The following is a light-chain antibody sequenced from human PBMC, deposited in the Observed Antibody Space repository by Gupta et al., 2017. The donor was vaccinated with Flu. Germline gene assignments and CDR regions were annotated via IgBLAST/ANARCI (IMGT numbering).Light chain of an antibody. J-gene: IGKJ1*01. CDR3: MQATHVPRT. CDR1: ESLVHSDGTTY. Sequence: IVMTQTPLSSLVTLGQPASISCRSSESLVHSDGTTYLRWLHQRPGQPPRLLIYKISNRFSGVPDRCSGRGAGTEFTLEIARVEPDDVGVYYCMQATHVPRTFGQGTXVEIK. V-gene: IGKV2-24*01. CDR2: KIS.